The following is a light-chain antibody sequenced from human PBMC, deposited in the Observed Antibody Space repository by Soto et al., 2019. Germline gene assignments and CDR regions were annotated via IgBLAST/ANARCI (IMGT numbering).Light chain of an antibody. V-gene: IGLV1-40*01. CDR2: GNS. J-gene: IGLJ2*01. Sequence: QSVLTQPPSVSGAPGQRVTISCTGSSSNIGAGYDVHWYQQLPGTAPKLLIYGNSNRPSGVPERFSGSKSGTSASLAITGLQDEDEADYYCQSYDSSLSGSVVFGGGTKLTV. CDR3: QSYDSSLSGSVV. CDR1: SSNIGAGYD.